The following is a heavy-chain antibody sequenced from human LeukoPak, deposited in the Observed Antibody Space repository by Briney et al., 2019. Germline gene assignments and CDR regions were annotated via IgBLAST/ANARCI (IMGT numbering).Heavy chain of an antibody. J-gene: IGHJ3*02. D-gene: IGHD2-21*02. V-gene: IGHV1-2*02. CDR1: GYTFTGYY. CDR2: INPNSGGT. Sequence: ASVKVSCKASGYTFTGYYTHWVRQAPGQGLEWMGWINPNSGGTNYAQKFQGRVTMTRDTSISTAYMELSRLRSDDTAVYYCARYLVVTHAFDIWGQGTMVTVSS. CDR3: ARYLVVTHAFDI.